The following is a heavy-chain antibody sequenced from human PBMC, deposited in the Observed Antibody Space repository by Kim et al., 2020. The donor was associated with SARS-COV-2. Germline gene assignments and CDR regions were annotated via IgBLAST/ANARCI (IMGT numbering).Heavy chain of an antibody. V-gene: IGHV3-23*01. J-gene: IGHJ4*02. D-gene: IGHD3-9*01. CDR2: ISATGGGP. CDR3: AKYPTGYFSFDY. CDR1: GFTFSSYA. Sequence: GGSLRLSCAASGFTFSSYAMSWVRQAPGKGLEWVSAISATGGGPYYADSVKGRFTISRDNSKNTLYLQMDSLRAEDTAVYYCAKYPTGYFSFDYWGQGTLVTVSS.